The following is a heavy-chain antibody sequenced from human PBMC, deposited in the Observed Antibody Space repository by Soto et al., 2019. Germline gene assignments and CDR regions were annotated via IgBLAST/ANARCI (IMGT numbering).Heavy chain of an antibody. Sequence: GGSLRLSCAASGFTFSSYSMNWVRQAPGKGLEWVSSISSSSSYIYYADSVKGRFTISRDNAKNSLYLQMNSLRAEDAAVYYCARILYCSSTSCYLYGMDVRGQGTTVTVSS. V-gene: IGHV3-21*01. CDR3: ARILYCSSTSCYLYGMDV. J-gene: IGHJ6*02. D-gene: IGHD2-2*01. CDR1: GFTFSSYS. CDR2: ISSSSSYI.